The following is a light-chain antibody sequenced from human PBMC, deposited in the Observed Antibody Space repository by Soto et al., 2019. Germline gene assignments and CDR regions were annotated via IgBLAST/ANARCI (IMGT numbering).Light chain of an antibody. CDR1: QGISSA. J-gene: IGKJ5*01. Sequence: AIPVTQSPSSLSASVGDTVTITCRASQGISSAFAWYQQKPGKVPRLLIYDVFNLQSGVPSRFSGSGSGTDFTLTISRLQPEDFVTYYCQQLETYPLTFGQGTRLEVK. CDR3: QQLETYPLT. V-gene: IGKV1-13*02. CDR2: DVF.